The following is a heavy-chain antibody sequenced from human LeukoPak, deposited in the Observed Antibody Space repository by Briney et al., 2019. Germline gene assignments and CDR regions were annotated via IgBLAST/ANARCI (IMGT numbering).Heavy chain of an antibody. J-gene: IGHJ4*02. CDR2: ISGSGGST. CDR3: AKSGYNRFDY. D-gene: IGHD5-24*01. CDR1: GFTLSNYW. Sequence: GGSLRLSCAASGFTLSNYWMSWVRQAPGKGLEWVSTISGSGGSTYYADSVKGRFTISRDNSKNTLYLQMNSLRAEDTAVYYCAKSGYNRFDYWGQGTLVTVSS. V-gene: IGHV3-23*01.